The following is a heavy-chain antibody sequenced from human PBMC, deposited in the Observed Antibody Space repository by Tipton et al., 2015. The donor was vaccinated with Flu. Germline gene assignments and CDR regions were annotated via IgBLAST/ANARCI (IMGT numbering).Heavy chain of an antibody. V-gene: IGHV3-33*01. CDR2: IWYDGSNK. J-gene: IGHJ4*02. CDR3: ARDESGWVGYFDY. D-gene: IGHD6-19*01. Sequence: SLRLSCAASGFTFSSYGMHWVRQAPGKGLEWVAVIWYDGSNKYYADSVKGRFTISRDNSKNTLYLQMNSPRAEDTAVYYCARDESGWVGYFDYWGQGTLVTVSS. CDR1: GFTFSSYG.